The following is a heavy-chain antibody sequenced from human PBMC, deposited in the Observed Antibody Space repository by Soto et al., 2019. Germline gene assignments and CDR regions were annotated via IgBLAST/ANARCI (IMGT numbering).Heavy chain of an antibody. V-gene: IGHV6-1*01. CDR3: ARELVYSSSWSYGMDV. D-gene: IGHD6-13*01. Sequence: PSETLSLTCAISGDSVSSNSAAWNWIRQSPSRGLEWLGRTYYRSKWYNDYAVSVKSRITINPDTSKNQFSLQLNSVTPEDTAVYYCARELVYSSSWSYGMDVWGQGTTVTVSS. J-gene: IGHJ6*02. CDR2: TYYRSKWYN. CDR1: GDSVSSNSAA.